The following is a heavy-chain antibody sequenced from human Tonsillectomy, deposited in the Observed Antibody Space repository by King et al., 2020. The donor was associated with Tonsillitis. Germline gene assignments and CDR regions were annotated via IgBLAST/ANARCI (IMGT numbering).Heavy chain of an antibody. J-gene: IGHJ4*02. CDR2: IYHSGST. CDR1: GYSISSSYY. V-gene: IGHV4-38-2*02. CDR3: ARGDQTAMVTPGDY. D-gene: IGHD5-18*01. Sequence: VQLQESGPGLVKPSETLSLTCTVSGYSISSSYYWGWIRQPPGKGLEWIGSIYHSGSTYYNPSLKSRVTISVDTSKNQFSLKLSSVTAADTAVYYCARGDQTAMVTPGDYWGQGTLVTVSS.